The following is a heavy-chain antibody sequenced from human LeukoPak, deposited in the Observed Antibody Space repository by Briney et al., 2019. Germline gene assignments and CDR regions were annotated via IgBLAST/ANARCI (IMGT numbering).Heavy chain of an antibody. CDR1: GGTFSSYA. J-gene: IGHJ5*02. CDR2: IIPILGIA. Sequence: ASVKVSCKASGGTFSSYAISWVRQAPGQGLEWMGRIIPILGIANYAQKFQGRVTITADKSTSTAYMELSSLRSEETAVYYCARGEFLDNWSDPWGQGTLVTVSS. CDR3: ARGEFLDNWSDP. V-gene: IGHV1-69*04.